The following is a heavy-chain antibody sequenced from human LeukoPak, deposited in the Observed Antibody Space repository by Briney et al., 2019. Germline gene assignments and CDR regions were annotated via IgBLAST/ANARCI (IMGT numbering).Heavy chain of an antibody. CDR3: ARAWRVAARLFDY. J-gene: IGHJ4*02. Sequence: GGSLRLSCAASGFTFSSYAMHWVRQAPGKGLEWVAVISYGGSNKYYADSVKGRFTISRDNSKNTLYLQMNSLRAEDTAVYYCARAWRVAARLFDYWGQGTLVTVSS. V-gene: IGHV3-30-3*01. D-gene: IGHD6-6*01. CDR2: ISYGGSNK. CDR1: GFTFSSYA.